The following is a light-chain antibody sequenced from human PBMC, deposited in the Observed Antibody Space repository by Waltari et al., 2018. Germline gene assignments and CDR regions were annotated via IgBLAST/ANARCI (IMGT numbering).Light chain of an antibody. CDR3: NSYASNSNGL. CDR1: SSDVCRYNY. Sequence: QSALTQPASVSGSPGQSITISCTGTSSDVCRYNYVSWYQQHPGKAPKLLIYDVSNRPSGVPSRFSGSKSGNTASLTISGLQAADEAHYYCNSYASNSNGLFGGGTKLTIL. J-gene: IGLJ2*01. V-gene: IGLV2-14*03. CDR2: DVS.